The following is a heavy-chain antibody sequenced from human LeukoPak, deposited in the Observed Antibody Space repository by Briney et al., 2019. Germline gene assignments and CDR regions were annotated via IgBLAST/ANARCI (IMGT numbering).Heavy chain of an antibody. CDR3: ARHGGSSKEDYYYYYGMDV. J-gene: IGHJ6*02. CDR1: GYSFTSYW. Sequence: GEFLKISCKGSGYSFTSYWIGWVRQMPGKGLEWMGIIYPGDSDTRYSPSFQGQVTISADKSISTAYLQWSSLKASDTAMYYCARHGGSSKEDYYYYYGMDVWGQGTTVTVSS. CDR2: IYPGDSDT. D-gene: IGHD6-6*01. V-gene: IGHV5-51*01.